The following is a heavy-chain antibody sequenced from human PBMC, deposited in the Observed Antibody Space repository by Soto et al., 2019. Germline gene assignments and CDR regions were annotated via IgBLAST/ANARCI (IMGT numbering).Heavy chain of an antibody. CDR2: ISYDGSNK. Sequence: PGGSLRLSCAASGFTFSSYGIHWVRQAPGKGLEWVAVISYDGSNKYYADPVKGRFTISRDNSKNTLYLQMNSLRAEDTAVYYCAKEYGDYMFELCFDPWGQGTLVTVSS. D-gene: IGHD4-17*01. CDR3: AKEYGDYMFELCFDP. V-gene: IGHV3-30*18. J-gene: IGHJ5*02. CDR1: GFTFSSYG.